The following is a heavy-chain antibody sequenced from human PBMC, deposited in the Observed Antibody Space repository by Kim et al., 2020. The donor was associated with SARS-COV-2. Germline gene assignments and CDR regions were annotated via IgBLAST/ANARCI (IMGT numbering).Heavy chain of an antibody. Sequence: SETLSLTCTVSGYSISSGYYWGWIRQPPGKGLEWIGSIYHSGSTYYNPSLKSRVTISVDTSKNQFSLKLSSVTAADTAVYYCASGGWLRNWGQGTLVTVSS. J-gene: IGHJ4*02. CDR2: IYHSGST. D-gene: IGHD5-12*01. CDR3: ASGGWLRN. V-gene: IGHV4-38-2*02. CDR1: GYSISSGYY.